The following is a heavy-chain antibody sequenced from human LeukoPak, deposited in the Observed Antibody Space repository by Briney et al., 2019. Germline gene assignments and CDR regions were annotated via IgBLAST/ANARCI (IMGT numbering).Heavy chain of an antibody. CDR1: GGSFSGYY. V-gene: IGHV4-34*01. Sequence: SETLSLTCAVYGGSFSGYYWSWIRQPPGKGLEWIGEINHSGSTNYNPSLKSRVTISVDTSKNQFSLKLSSVTAADTAVYYCARTLYYYDSSGHNWFDPWGQGTLVTVSS. CDR2: INHSGST. CDR3: ARTLYYYDSSGHNWFDP. D-gene: IGHD3-22*01. J-gene: IGHJ5*02.